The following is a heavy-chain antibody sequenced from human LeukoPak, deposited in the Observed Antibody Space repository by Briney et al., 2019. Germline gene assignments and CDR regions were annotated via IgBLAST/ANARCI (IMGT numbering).Heavy chain of an antibody. D-gene: IGHD2-2*01. V-gene: IGHV3-23*01. CDR3: AKPSCSSTSCSPSFYYYGMDV. Sequence: GGSLRLSCAASGLTFSNYWMHWVRQAPGKGLEWVSAISGSGGSTYYADSVKGRFTISRDNSKNTLYLQMNSLRAEDTAVYYCAKPSCSSTSCSPSFYYYGMDVWGQGTTVTVSS. CDR2: ISGSGGST. J-gene: IGHJ6*02. CDR1: GLTFSNYW.